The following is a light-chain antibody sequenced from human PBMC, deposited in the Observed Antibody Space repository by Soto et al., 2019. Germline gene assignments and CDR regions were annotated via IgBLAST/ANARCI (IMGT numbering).Light chain of an antibody. CDR1: QSVSSY. J-gene: IGKJ4*01. CDR2: DAS. V-gene: IGKV3-11*01. CDR3: QQRSNWPST. Sequence: EIVLTQSPATLSLSPGERDTLSCRASQSVSSYLAWYQQKPGQAPRLLIYDASNRATGIPARFSGSGSGTDFTLTITSLEPEDFAVYYCQQRSNWPSTCGGGTKVEIK.